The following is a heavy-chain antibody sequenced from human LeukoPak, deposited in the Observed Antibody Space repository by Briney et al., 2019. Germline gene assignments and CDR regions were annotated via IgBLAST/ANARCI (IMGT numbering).Heavy chain of an antibody. V-gene: IGHV3-23*01. CDR3: AKGMSATSGYLELEY. J-gene: IGHJ4*02. D-gene: IGHD3-22*01. CDR1: GITFSNYA. CDR2: ISGSGGNT. Sequence: GGSLRLSCAASGITFSNYAMSWVRQSPGKGLEWVSAISGSGGNTYSADSVKGRCTVSRDNSKKTLFLQMNSLRAEDTAVYYCAKGMSATSGYLELEYWGQGTLVIVSS.